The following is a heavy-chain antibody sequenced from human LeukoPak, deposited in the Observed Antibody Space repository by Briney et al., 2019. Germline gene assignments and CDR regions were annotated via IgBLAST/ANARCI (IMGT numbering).Heavy chain of an antibody. CDR3: CLMGLYVIADLDAFDI. V-gene: IGHV1-24*01. D-gene: IGHD3-10*01. J-gene: IGHJ3*02. CDR1: GYTLTELS. Sequence: ASVKVSCTVSGYTLTELSMHWVRQAPGKGLEWMGGFDPEDGETIYAQKFQGRVTMTEDTSTDTAYMELSSLRSEDTAVYYCCLMGLYVIADLDAFDIWGQGTMVTVSS. CDR2: FDPEDGET.